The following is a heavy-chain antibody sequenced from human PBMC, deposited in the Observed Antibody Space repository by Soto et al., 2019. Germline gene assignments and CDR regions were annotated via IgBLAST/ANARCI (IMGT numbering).Heavy chain of an antibody. CDR2: ISGGRSYI. CDR3: TRGKGMDV. J-gene: IGHJ6*02. Sequence: EVQLVESGGGLVKPGGSLRLSCAASGFTFSSYSMNWVRQAPGKGLEWVSSISGGRSYIYYADSVKGRFTISRDNAMKALYLQMNSLTAENTVVYYCTRGKGMDVWGQGTRVTVSS. V-gene: IGHV3-21*01. CDR1: GFTFSSYS.